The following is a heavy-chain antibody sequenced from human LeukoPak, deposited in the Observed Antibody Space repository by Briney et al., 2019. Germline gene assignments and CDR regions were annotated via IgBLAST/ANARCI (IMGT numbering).Heavy chain of an antibody. J-gene: IGHJ4*02. CDR2: IYSGDST. CDR1: GVTVSSNY. D-gene: IGHD1-26*01. Sequence: GGSLRLSCAASGVTVSSNYMSWVRQAPGKGLEWVSVIYSGDSTYYTDSVKGRFTISRDNARNSVYLQMNSLRAEDTAVYYCASGGDHSTDWEDYWGQGTLVTVSS. CDR3: ASGGDHSTDWEDY. V-gene: IGHV3-53*01.